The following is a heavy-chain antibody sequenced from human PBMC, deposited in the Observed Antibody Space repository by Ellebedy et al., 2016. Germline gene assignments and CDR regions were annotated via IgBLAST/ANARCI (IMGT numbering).Heavy chain of an antibody. CDR3: ARDVSLYSSSPSFDS. J-gene: IGHJ4*02. CDR1: GDSINSGTYY. Sequence: SETLSLXXTVSGDSINSGTYYWTWIRQAPGKGLEWIGYVFYGGSTKYNPSLRSRVTISLDTSKNRFSLKVTSVAAADTAVYYCARDVSLYSSSPSFDSWGQGTLVTVSS. V-gene: IGHV4-61*01. D-gene: IGHD6-6*01. CDR2: VFYGGST.